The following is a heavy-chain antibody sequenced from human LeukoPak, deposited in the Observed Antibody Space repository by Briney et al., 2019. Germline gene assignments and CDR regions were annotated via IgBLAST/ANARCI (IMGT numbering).Heavy chain of an antibody. D-gene: IGHD3-10*01. V-gene: IGHV3-30-3*01. Sequence: GGSLRLSCAASGFTFSSYAMHWVRQAPGKGLEWVAVISYDGSNKYYADSVKGRFTISRDNSKNTLYLQMNSLRAEDTAVYYCARGDAGSGPWGQGTLVTFSS. CDR2: ISYDGSNK. CDR3: ARGDAGSGP. J-gene: IGHJ5*02. CDR1: GFTFSSYA.